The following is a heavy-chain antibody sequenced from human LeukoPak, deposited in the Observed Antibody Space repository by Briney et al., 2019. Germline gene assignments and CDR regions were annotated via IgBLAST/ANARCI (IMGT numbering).Heavy chain of an antibody. CDR1: GFTFSSYA. D-gene: IGHD6-25*01. J-gene: IGHJ4*02. V-gene: IGHV3-23*01. CDR2: ISGSGGST. Sequence: GGSLRLSCAASGFTFSSYAMSWVRQAPGKGLEWVSAISGSGGSTYYADSVKGRFTISRDNARNSLYLQMNSLRAEDTAVFYCARGGEGVAATDSNFDYWGQGTLVTVSS. CDR3: ARGGEGVAATDSNFDY.